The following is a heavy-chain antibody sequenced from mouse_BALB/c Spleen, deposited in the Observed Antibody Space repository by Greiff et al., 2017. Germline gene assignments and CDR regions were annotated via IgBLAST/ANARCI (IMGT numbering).Heavy chain of an antibody. Sequence: QVQLKQSGAELAKPGASVKMSCKASGYTFTSYWMHWVKQRPGQGLEWIGYINPSTGYTEYNQKFKDKATLTADKSSSTAYMQLSSLTSEDSAVYYCARIYGNWNYAMDYWGQGTSVTVSS. CDR2: INPSTGYT. CDR1: GYTFTSYW. CDR3: ARIYGNWNYAMDY. V-gene: IGHV1-7*01. J-gene: IGHJ4*01. D-gene: IGHD2-1*01.